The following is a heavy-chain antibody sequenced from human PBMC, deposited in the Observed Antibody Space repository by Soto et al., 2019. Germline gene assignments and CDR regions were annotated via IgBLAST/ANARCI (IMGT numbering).Heavy chain of an antibody. CDR2: INHGGTT. V-gene: IGHV4-34*01. CDR1: GGSFSGYY. CDR3: ASVSMVGGIIWFDP. D-gene: IGHD3-10*01. J-gene: IGHJ5*02. Sequence: SETLSLTCAVHGGSFSGYYWDWIRQPPGKGLEWIGDINHGGTTNYNPSLKSRAIISVDTSKNQFSLKLTSVTAADTAVYYCASVSMVGGIIWFDPWGQGTLVTVSS.